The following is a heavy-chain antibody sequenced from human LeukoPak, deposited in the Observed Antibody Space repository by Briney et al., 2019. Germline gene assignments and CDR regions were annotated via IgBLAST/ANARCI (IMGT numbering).Heavy chain of an antibody. CDR3: AKGKPRGSSSPIDY. CDR2: ISGSGGIT. CDR1: GFTFSDYY. V-gene: IGHV3-23*01. D-gene: IGHD6-6*01. J-gene: IGHJ4*02. Sequence: SGGSLRLSCAASGFTFSDYYISWVRQAPGKGLEWVSAISGSGGITYYAGSVKGRFTISRDNSKNTLYLQMNSLRAEDTAVYYCAKGKPRGSSSPIDYWGQGTLVTVSS.